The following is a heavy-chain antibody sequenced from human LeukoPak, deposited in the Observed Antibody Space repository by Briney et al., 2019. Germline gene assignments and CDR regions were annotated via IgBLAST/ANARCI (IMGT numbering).Heavy chain of an antibody. J-gene: IGHJ4*02. CDR3: ANIPNLFGPDY. V-gene: IGHV3-30*02. CDR2: IPRDGSYE. D-gene: IGHD3-16*01. CDR1: EFTFSSYG. Sequence: GGSLRLSCAASEFTFSSYGMHWVRLAPGRGLEWVAFIPRDGSYEKYADSVKGRFAISRDNSKSTLYLHMNSLRAEDTGVYYCANIPNLFGPDYWGQGSLVTVSS.